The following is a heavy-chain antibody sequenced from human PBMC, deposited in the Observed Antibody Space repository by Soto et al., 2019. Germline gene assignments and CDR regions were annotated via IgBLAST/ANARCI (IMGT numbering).Heavy chain of an antibody. Sequence: QITLKESGPTLVKPTQPLTLTCTISGFSLTTQGVHVGWIRQPPGKALEWLALIYWDDNEVYSPSLKNRITITKHTGKSHVVLTLATVEPVDTATYYCVYRDFGDYFFQFWGQGILVNVAS. J-gene: IGHJ4*02. V-gene: IGHV2-5*02. CDR1: GFSLTTQGVH. CDR2: IYWDDNE. D-gene: IGHD4-17*01. CDR3: VYRDFGDYFFQF.